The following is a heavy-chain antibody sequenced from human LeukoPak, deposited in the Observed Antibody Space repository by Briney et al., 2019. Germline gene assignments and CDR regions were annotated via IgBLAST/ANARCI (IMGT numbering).Heavy chain of an antibody. D-gene: IGHD3-10*01. V-gene: IGHV4-59*12. CDR1: GGSISSYY. CDR3: ARGKILITMVRGVRWFDP. Sequence: PSETLSLTCTVSGGSISSYYWSWIRQPPAKGLEWIGYIYYIGSTNYNPSLKSRVTISVDTSKNQFSLKLSSVTAADTAVYYCARGKILITMVRGVRWFDPWGQGTLVTVSS. J-gene: IGHJ5*02. CDR2: IYYIGST.